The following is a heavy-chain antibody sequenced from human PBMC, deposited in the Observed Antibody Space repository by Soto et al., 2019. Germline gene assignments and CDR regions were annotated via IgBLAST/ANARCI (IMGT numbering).Heavy chain of an antibody. D-gene: IGHD6-13*01. CDR3: ARTIAAAGPIHPTAFDY. J-gene: IGHJ4*02. Sequence: GGALRLSCAASGFTFSSYWMSWVRPAPGEGLEWVANIKQDGSEKYYVDSVKGRFTISRDNAKNSLYLQMNSLRAEDTAVYYCARTIAAAGPIHPTAFDYWGQGTLVTVSS. V-gene: IGHV3-7*01. CDR1: GFTFSSYW. CDR2: IKQDGSEK.